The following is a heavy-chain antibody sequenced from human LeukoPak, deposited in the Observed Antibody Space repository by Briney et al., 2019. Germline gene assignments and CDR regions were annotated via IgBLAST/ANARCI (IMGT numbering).Heavy chain of an antibody. Sequence: PSETLSLTCAVYGVSFSGYYWSWIRQPPGKGLEWIGEINHSGSTNYNPSLKSRVTISVDTSKNQFSLRLSSVTAADTAVYYCASPEWGDAFDIWGQGTMVTVSS. D-gene: IGHD1-26*01. J-gene: IGHJ3*02. CDR2: INHSGST. CDR3: ASPEWGDAFDI. V-gene: IGHV4-34*01. CDR1: GVSFSGYY.